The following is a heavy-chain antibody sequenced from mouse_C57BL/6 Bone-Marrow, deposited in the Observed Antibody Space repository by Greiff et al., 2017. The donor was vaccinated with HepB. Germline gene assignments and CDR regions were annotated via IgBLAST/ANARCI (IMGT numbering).Heavy chain of an antibody. V-gene: IGHV1-55*01. CDR3: ARYCGSSDWFAY. Sequence: QVQLQQPGAELVKPGASVKMSCKASGYTFTSYWITWVKQRPGQGLEWIGDIYPGSGSTNYNEKFKSKATLTVDTSSSTAYMQLSSLTSEDSAVYYCARYCGSSDWFAYWGQGTLVTVSA. D-gene: IGHD1-1*01. CDR2: IYPGSGST. CDR1: GYTFTSYW. J-gene: IGHJ3*01.